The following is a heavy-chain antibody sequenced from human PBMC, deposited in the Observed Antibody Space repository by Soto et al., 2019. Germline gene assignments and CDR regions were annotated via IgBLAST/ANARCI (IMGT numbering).Heavy chain of an antibody. CDR3: ARRVAAAGQYYYYGMDV. D-gene: IGHD6-13*01. CDR2: IYYSGST. V-gene: IGHV4-61*01. J-gene: IGHJ6*02. Sequence: QVQLQESGPGLVKPSETLALTCTVSGGSVSSGSYYWSWIRQPTGKGLEWIGYIYYSGSTNYNPSLKSRVTISVDTSNNQFSLKLSSVTAADPAVYYCARRVAAAGQYYYYGMDVLGQGTTVTVSS. CDR1: GGSVSSGSYY.